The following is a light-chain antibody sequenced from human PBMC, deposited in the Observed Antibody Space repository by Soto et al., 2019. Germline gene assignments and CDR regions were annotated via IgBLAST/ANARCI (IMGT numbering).Light chain of an antibody. CDR1: SSNIGSNP. CDR2: TNN. V-gene: IGLV1-44*01. CDR3: AAWDDSLSGVL. Sequence: QSVLTQPPSASGTPGQRVTISCSGSSSNIGSNPVNWYQQLPGTAPTLLIYTNNQRPSGVPDRFSGSKSGTSASLAISGLQSEDEADYYCAAWDDSLSGVLFAGGTKLTVL. J-gene: IGLJ2*01.